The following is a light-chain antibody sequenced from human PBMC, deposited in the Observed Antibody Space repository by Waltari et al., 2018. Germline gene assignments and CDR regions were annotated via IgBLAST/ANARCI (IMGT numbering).Light chain of an antibody. CDR3: SSHAGTYVI. V-gene: IGLV2-11*01. Sequence: QSALTQPRSVSGSPGQSVTISCTGTSNDVGAYNYVSWYQQYPGQAPKLIIYEVNKRPSGVPDRFSGSKSGNTASLIISGLQAEDEADYYCSSHAGTYVIFGGGTKVTVL. CDR2: EVN. J-gene: IGLJ2*01. CDR1: SNDVGAYNY.